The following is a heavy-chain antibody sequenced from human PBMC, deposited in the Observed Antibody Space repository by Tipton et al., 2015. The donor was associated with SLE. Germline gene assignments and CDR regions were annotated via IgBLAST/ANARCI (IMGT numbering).Heavy chain of an antibody. V-gene: IGHV4-59*01. J-gene: IGHJ6*03. CDR1: GGSISSYY. Sequence: LRLSCTVSGGSISSYYWSWIRQPPGKGLEWIGDASYSGRPNSNPSLKSRVTVSVDTSQNQFSLRLRSVTAADSAVYYCARVPRKLVPGSYYYYMDVWGKGTTVTVSS. D-gene: IGHD6-6*01. CDR2: ASYSGRP. CDR3: ARVPRKLVPGSYYYYMDV.